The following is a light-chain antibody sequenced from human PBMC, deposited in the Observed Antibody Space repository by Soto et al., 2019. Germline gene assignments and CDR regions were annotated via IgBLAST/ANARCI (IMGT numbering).Light chain of an antibody. CDR3: TSYAGSNSPVV. V-gene: IGLV2-8*01. CDR2: EVT. Sequence: QSALTQPPSASGSPGQSVSISCTGTSSDVGGYNFVSWYQQHPGKAPKLMIYEVTKRPSGVPDRFSGSKSGNTASLTVSGLQAEDEAEYYCTSYAGSNSPVVFGGGTKLTVL. CDR1: SSDVGGYNF. J-gene: IGLJ2*01.